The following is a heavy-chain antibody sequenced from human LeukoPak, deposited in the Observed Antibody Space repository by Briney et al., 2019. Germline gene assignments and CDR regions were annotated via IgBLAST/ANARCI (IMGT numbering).Heavy chain of an antibody. CDR2: MYSSGST. Sequence: GGSLRLSCAASGFTVSSNYMSWVRQAPGKGLEWVSVMYSSGSTYYADSVKGRFTISRDNAKNSLYLQMNSLRAEDTAGYYCARAPRSALPYYSDYWGQGTLVTVSS. CDR1: GFTVSSNY. CDR3: ARAPRSALPYYSDY. J-gene: IGHJ4*02. D-gene: IGHD6-19*01. V-gene: IGHV3-66*03.